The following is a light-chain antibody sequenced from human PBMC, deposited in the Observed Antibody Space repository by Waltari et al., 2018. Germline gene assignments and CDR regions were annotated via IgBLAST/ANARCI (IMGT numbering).Light chain of an antibody. CDR1: ESLSGN. CDR2: GES. CDR3: QQYYSAPLT. V-gene: IGKV3-15*01. J-gene: IGKJ3*01. Sequence: EIVMTQSPATLSASPGERATLSCRASESLSGNLAWYQHKPGQAPRLLIYGESTRATGIPARFSGSGSGAEFTLTISSLQSEDFAVYYCQQYYSAPLTFGPGTKLDIE.